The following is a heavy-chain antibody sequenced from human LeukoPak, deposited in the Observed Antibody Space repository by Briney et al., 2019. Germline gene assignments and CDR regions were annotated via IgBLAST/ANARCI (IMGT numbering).Heavy chain of an antibody. J-gene: IGHJ4*02. CDR3: AKDVSSGWYYFDY. CDR2: ISSSSSYI. CDR1: GFTFSSYS. Sequence: PGGSLRLSCAASGFTFSSYSMNWVRQAPGKGLEWVSSISSSSSYIYYADSVKGRFTISRDNAKNSLYLQMISLRAEDTAVYYCAKDVSSGWYYFDYWGQGTLVTVSS. D-gene: IGHD6-19*01. V-gene: IGHV3-21*01.